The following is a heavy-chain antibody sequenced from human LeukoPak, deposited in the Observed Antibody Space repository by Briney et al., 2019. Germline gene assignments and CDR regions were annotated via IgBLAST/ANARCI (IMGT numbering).Heavy chain of an antibody. CDR2: IYPGDSDT. Sequence: KVGESLKISCKGSGYNFSSHWIGWVRQMPGKGLEWMGIIYPGDSDTRYSPSFQGQVTISADKSISTAYLQWSSLKASDTAMYYCARHPSGYSGYDHAFDIWGQGTMVTVSS. CDR3: ARHPSGYSGYDHAFDI. V-gene: IGHV5-51*01. CDR1: GYNFSSHW. J-gene: IGHJ3*02. D-gene: IGHD5-12*01.